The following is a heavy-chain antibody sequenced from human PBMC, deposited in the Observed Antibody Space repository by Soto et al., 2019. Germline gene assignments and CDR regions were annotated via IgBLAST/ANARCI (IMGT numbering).Heavy chain of an antibody. CDR1: GGSISSGGYY. J-gene: IGHJ6*02. D-gene: IGHD6-13*01. V-gene: IGHV4-31*03. CDR2: IYYSGST. CDR3: ARTPLAHSSSWYRAPYGMDV. Sequence: TLSLTCTVSGGSISSGGYYWSWIRQHPGKGLEWIGYIYYSGSTYYNPSLKSRVTISVDTSKNQFSLKLSSVTAADTAVYYCARTPLAHSSSWYRAPYGMDVWGQGTTVTVSS.